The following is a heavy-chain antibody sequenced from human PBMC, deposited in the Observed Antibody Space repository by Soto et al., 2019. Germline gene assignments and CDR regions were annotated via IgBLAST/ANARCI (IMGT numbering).Heavy chain of an antibody. CDR3: ARDLGFDILTGYSYYYYYAMDV. Sequence: ASVKVSCKASGYTFTSYDINWVRQATGQGFEYLGWMNPNSGNTGYVKKFQGRVTMTRDASADTAYMELSSLRSEDTAVYFCARDLGFDILTGYSYYYYYAMDVWGQGTTVTVSS. J-gene: IGHJ6*02. CDR1: GYTFTSYD. D-gene: IGHD3-9*01. V-gene: IGHV1-8*01. CDR2: MNPNSGNT.